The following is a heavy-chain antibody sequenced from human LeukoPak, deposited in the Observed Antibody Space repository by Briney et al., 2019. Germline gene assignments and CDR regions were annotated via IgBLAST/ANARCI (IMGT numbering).Heavy chain of an antibody. D-gene: IGHD3-3*01. CDR3: ARVAGDFWSGYYFDY. CDR2: ISSSGSTI. V-gene: IGHV3-48*03. J-gene: IGHJ4*02. Sequence: GGSLRLSCAASGFTFSSYEMNWVPQAPGKGLEWVSYISSSGSTIYYADSVKGRFTISRDNAKNSLYLQMNSLRAEDTAVYYCARVAGDFWSGYYFDYWGQGTLVTVSS. CDR1: GFTFSSYE.